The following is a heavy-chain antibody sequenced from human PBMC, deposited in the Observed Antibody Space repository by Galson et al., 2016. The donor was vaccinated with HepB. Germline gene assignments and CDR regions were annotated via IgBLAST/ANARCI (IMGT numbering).Heavy chain of an antibody. V-gene: IGHV3-48*02. CDR2: ISSSSLTI. J-gene: IGHJ6*02. CDR3: ARGDCSGDSCSTADYYYFALDV. CDR1: GFSFNIYS. D-gene: IGHD2-15*01. Sequence: LRLSCAASGFSFNIYSMSWVRQAPGKGLEWVSYISSSSLTIHYADSVKGRFTVSRDNGKNSLYLQMNSLRDEDTAVYYCARGDCSGDSCSTADYYYFALDVWGQGTTVTVSS.